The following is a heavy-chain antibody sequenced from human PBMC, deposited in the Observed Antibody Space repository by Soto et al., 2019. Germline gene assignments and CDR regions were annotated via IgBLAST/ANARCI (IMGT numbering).Heavy chain of an antibody. V-gene: IGHV3-30-3*01. CDR2: ISYDGNNE. Sequence: GGSLRLSCAASGVSFSTYPMHWVRQAPGKGLDWVALISYDGNNEYYADSVKGRFTISRDNSRDTLFLQMDSLRGEDTAVYYCSRRGNWGSAFDVWGQGTWVTVSS. D-gene: IGHD7-27*01. CDR1: GVSFSTYP. CDR3: SRRGNWGSAFDV. J-gene: IGHJ3*01.